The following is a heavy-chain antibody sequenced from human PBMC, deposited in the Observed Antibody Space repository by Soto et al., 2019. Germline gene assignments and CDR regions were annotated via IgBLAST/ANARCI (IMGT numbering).Heavy chain of an antibody. CDR1: GFTFRSYG. D-gene: IGHD2-2*01. J-gene: IGHJ4*02. CDR2: ISYDGTAK. Sequence: QVQLVESGGGVVQPGRSLRLSCAASGFTFRSYGMQWVRQAPGKGLEWVAVISYDGTAKYYADSVKGRLTISRDDSKNTLYRQVDSLGAEYTAVYDCSKEAGGAQPVDYWGQGTLVTVSS. V-gene: IGHV3-30*18. CDR3: SKEAGGAQPVDY.